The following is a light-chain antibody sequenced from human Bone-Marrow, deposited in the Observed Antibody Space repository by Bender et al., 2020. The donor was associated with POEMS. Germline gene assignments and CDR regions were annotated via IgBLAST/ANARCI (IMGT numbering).Light chain of an antibody. CDR2: INN. Sequence: QSVLTQPPSASGTPGQRVTISCSVSSSNIGTTPVTWYQQLPGTPPKLLIYINNQRPSGVPDRYSGSKSGTSASLAISGLQSEGEADYYCAAWEDSLDSWVFGGGTKLTVL. CDR1: SSNIGTTP. J-gene: IGLJ3*02. V-gene: IGLV1-44*01. CDR3: AAWEDSLDSWV.